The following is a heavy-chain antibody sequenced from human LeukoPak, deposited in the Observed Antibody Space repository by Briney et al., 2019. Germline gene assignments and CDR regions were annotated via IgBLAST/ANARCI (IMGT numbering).Heavy chain of an antibody. V-gene: IGHV4-34*01. Sequence: PSETLSLTCAVHGGSFSGYYWSWIRQPPGKGLEWIGEINHSGSTNYNPSLKSRVTISVDTSKNQFSLKLSSVTAADTAVYYCAREGTYSSSSAAYWGQGTLVTVSS. CDR1: GGSFSGYY. J-gene: IGHJ4*02. CDR2: INHSGST. CDR3: AREGTYSSSSAAY. D-gene: IGHD6-6*01.